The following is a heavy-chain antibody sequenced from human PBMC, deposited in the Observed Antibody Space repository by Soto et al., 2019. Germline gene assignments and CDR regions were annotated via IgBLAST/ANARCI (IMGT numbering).Heavy chain of an antibody. Sequence: ITLKESGPTLVKPTQPLTLTCTFSGFSLNTGGVGVGWVRQPRGKAMEWLALIYWDDDERYRPSLRSRLNITKDTINNQVVHTMTNMDPEDTATYYCVRNWRYYGGDYYYGIDAWGQGTTVTVSS. J-gene: IGHJ6*02. CDR2: IYWDDDE. D-gene: IGHD3-10*01. CDR1: GFSLNTGGVG. CDR3: VRNWRYYGGDYYYGIDA. V-gene: IGHV2-5*02.